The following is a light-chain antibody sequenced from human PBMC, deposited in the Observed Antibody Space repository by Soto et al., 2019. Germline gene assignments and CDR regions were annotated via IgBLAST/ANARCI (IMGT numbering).Light chain of an antibody. J-gene: IGKJ4*01. CDR1: QGVSTW. Sequence: DGQLTQSPSFLSASVADRFTITCRASQGVSTWLAWYQQKPGKAPKLLVYAASSLQSGVPSRFSGSGSGTDFTLTISSLQPEDFATYYCQQGYSFPVTFGGGTKVDIK. CDR2: AAS. V-gene: IGKV1-12*01. CDR3: QQGYSFPVT.